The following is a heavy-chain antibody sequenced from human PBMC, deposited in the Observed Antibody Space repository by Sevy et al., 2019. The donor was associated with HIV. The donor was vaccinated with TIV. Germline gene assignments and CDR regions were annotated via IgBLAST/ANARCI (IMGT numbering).Heavy chain of an antibody. CDR3: ARDVDCSSTSCYAGGYYYYGMDV. V-gene: IGHV3-21*01. D-gene: IGHD2-2*01. J-gene: IGHJ6*02. CDR1: GFTFSSYS. CDR2: ISSSSSYI. Sequence: GGSLRLSCAASGFTFSSYSMNWVRQAPGKGLEWVSSISSSSSYIYYADSVKGRFTISRDNAKNSLYLQMNSLRAEDTAVYYCARDVDCSSTSCYAGGYYYYGMDVRGQGTTVTVSS.